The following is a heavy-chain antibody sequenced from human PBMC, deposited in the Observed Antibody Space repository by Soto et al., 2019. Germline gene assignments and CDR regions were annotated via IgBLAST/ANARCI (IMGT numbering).Heavy chain of an antibody. D-gene: IGHD4-17*01. J-gene: IGHJ6*02. V-gene: IGHV3-30*18. CDR3: AKDNYGDLLYYYYGMDV. Sequence: QVQLVESGGGVVQPGRSLRLSCAASGITFSSYGMHWVRQAPGKGLEWVAVISFDGSNKYYADSVKGRFTISRDNSKNTLYLQMNSLRDEDTAVYYCAKDNYGDLLYYYYGMDVWGQGTTVTVSS. CDR2: ISFDGSNK. CDR1: GITFSSYG.